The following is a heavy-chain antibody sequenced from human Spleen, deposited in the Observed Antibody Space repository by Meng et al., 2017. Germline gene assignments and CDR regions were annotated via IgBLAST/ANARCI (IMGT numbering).Heavy chain of an antibody. CDR2: INHSGST. V-gene: IGHV4-34*01. CDR3: ARGGGRDDFWSGYYRDYYYGMDV. Sequence: SETLSLTCAVYGGSFSGYYWSWIHQPPGKGLEWIGEINHSGSTNYNPSLKSRVTISVDTSKNQFSLKLSSVTAADTAVYYCARGGGRDDFWSGYYRDYYYGMDVWGQGTTVTVSS. D-gene: IGHD3-3*01. J-gene: IGHJ6*02. CDR1: GGSFSGYY.